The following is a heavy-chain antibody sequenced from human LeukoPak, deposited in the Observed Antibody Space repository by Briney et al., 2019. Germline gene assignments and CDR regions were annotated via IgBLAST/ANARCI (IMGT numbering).Heavy chain of an antibody. J-gene: IGHJ3*02. CDR3: ARDRVFSSAWYGAFDI. CDR1: GYTFTSYA. V-gene: IGHV1-3*01. Sequence: ASVNVSCKSSGYTFTSYAMHWVRQAPGQGLEWMGLINAGNGDTKYSQKFQGRVTITRDTSASTAYMEVSSLRSEDTAVYYCARDRVFSSAWYGAFDIWGQGTMVTVSS. D-gene: IGHD6-19*01. CDR2: INAGNGDT.